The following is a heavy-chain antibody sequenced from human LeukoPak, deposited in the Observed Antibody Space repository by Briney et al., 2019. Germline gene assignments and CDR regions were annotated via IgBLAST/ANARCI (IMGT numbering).Heavy chain of an antibody. CDR3: AREGVYSGYKYYYYGMDV. CDR2: ISAYIGNT. CDR1: GYTFTSYG. J-gene: IGHJ6*02. V-gene: IGHV1-18*01. D-gene: IGHD5-12*01. Sequence: ASVKVSCKASGYTFTSYGISWVRQAPGQGLEWMGWISAYIGNTNYAQKLQGRVTMTTDTSTSTAYMELRSLRSDDTAVYYCAREGVYSGYKYYYYGMDVWGQGTTVTVSS.